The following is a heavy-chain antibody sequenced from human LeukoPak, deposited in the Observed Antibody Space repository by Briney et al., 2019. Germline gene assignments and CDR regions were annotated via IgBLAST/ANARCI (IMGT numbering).Heavy chain of an antibody. D-gene: IGHD4-17*01. CDR3: ARAVTTGGAFDI. CDR2: IYYSGST. V-gene: IGHV4-59*01. CDR1: GGSISSYY. Sequence: SETLSLTCTVSGGSISSYYWSWIRQPPGKGLEWIGYIYYSGSTNYNPSLKSRVTISVDTSKNQFSLKLSSVTAADTAVYYCARAVTTGGAFDIWGQGTMVTVSS. J-gene: IGHJ3*02.